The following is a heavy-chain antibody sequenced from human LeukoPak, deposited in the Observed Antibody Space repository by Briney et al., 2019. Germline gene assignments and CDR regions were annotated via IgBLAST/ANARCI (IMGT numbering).Heavy chain of an antibody. Sequence: GESLKISCKGSGCSFTSYWIGWVRQMPGKGLEWMGIIYPGDSDTRYSPSFQGQVTISADKSISTAYLQWSSLKASDTAMYYCARQRSQWLAYYYYGMDVWGQGTTVTVSS. V-gene: IGHV5-51*01. J-gene: IGHJ6*02. D-gene: IGHD6-19*01. CDR1: GCSFTSYW. CDR2: IYPGDSDT. CDR3: ARQRSQWLAYYYYGMDV.